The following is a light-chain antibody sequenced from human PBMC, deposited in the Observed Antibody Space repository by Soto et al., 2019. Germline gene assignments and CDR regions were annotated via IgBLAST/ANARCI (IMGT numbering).Light chain of an antibody. CDR3: QQYGTSPIN. CDR2: GAS. CDR1: QSIKNNF. V-gene: IGKV3-20*01. Sequence: ESVLTQSPVTLSFSPGERATLSCRASQSIKNNFLAWYQQKPGQAPRLLIFGASSRSSGIPYRFSGSGSGTDFTLTVSRLEPEDFAVYYCQQYGTSPINFGQGTRLEIK. J-gene: IGKJ5*01.